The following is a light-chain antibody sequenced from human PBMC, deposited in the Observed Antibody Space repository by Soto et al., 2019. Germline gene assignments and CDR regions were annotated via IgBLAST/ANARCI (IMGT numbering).Light chain of an antibody. Sequence: DIQMTQSPSSLSASVGDRVTITCRASQNIAAYLNWFQQKPGKAPKLLISAASTLQSGVPSSFAGSGSGTEYTLTISSLQPDDFATYYCQQTYSLYHNFGQGTKLEIK. V-gene: IGKV1-39*01. J-gene: IGKJ2*01. CDR1: QNIAAY. CDR3: QQTYSLYHN. CDR2: AAS.